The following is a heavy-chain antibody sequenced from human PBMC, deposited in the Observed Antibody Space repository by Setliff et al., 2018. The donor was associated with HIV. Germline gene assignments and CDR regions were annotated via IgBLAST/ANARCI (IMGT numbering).Heavy chain of an antibody. Sequence: HPGGSLRLSCAASGFTFSTYWMHWVRQAPGKGLVWVSRINSDGTSTTYADSVKGRFTISRDNAKNTLYLQMNSLRAEDTAVYYCARDLSYDYDRSSDTFDYWGQGTLVTVSS. D-gene: IGHD3-22*01. V-gene: IGHV3-74*03. CDR1: GFTFSTYW. CDR2: INSDGTST. CDR3: ARDLSYDYDRSSDTFDY. J-gene: IGHJ4*02.